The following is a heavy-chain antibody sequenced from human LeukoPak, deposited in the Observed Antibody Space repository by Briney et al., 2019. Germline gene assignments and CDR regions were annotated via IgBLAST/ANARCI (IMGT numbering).Heavy chain of an antibody. Sequence: GASVKVSCKASGYTFTSYYMHWVRQAPGQGLEWMGIINPSGGSTSYAQKFQGRVTMTRDTSTSTVYMELSRLRSDDAAVYYCARDFWFSLAAAGTSQPVEKDYWGQGTLVTVSS. D-gene: IGHD6-13*01. CDR1: GYTFTSYY. CDR2: INPSGGST. J-gene: IGHJ4*02. CDR3: ARDFWFSLAAAGTSQPVEKDY. V-gene: IGHV1-46*01.